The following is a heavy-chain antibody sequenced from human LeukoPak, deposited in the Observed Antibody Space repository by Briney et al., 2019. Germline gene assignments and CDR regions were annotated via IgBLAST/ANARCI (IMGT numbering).Heavy chain of an antibody. J-gene: IGHJ6*03. CDR2: IVVGSGNT. CDR1: GFTFTSSA. V-gene: IGHV1-58*01. Sequence: ASVKVSCKASGFTFTSSAVQWVRQARGQRLEWIGWIVVGSGNTNYAQEFQERVTITRDMSTSTAYMELSSLRSEDTAVYYCASDGAYCSSTSCPGDYYYYYKDVWGKGTTVTVSS. D-gene: IGHD2-2*01. CDR3: ASDGAYCSSTSCPGDYYYYYKDV.